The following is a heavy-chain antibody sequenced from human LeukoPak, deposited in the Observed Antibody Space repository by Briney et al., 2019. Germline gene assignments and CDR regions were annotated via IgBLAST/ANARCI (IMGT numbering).Heavy chain of an antibody. CDR3: ALSYYYDSSGYQTSMDV. CDR1: GYTFTSYG. V-gene: IGHV1-2*02. CDR2: INPNSGGT. J-gene: IGHJ6*04. Sequence: GASVKVSCKASGYTFTSYGISWVRQAPGQGLEWMGWINPNSGGTNYAQKFQGRVTMTRDTSISTAYMELSRLRSDDTAVYYCALSYYYDSSGYQTSMDVWGKGTTVTVSS. D-gene: IGHD3-22*01.